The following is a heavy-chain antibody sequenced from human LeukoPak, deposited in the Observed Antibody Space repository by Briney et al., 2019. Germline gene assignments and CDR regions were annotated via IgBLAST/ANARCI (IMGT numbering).Heavy chain of an antibody. CDR3: ARVGHYYGSENNWFDP. CDR1: SGSISSGDYY. D-gene: IGHD3-10*01. CDR2: IYYSGST. Sequence: SETLSLTCTVSSGSISSGDYYWGWIRQPPGKGLEWIGYIYYSGSTYYNPSLKSRVTISVDTSKNQFSLKLSSVTAADTAVYYCARVGHYYGSENNWFDPWGQGTLVTISS. V-gene: IGHV4-30-4*01. J-gene: IGHJ5*02.